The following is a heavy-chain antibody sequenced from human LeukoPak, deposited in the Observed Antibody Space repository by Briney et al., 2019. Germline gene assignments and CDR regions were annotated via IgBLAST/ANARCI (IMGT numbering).Heavy chain of an antibody. J-gene: IGHJ5*02. D-gene: IGHD3-22*01. CDR1: GYTFTSYY. CDR2: INPSGGST. V-gene: IGHV1-46*01. CDR3: ASSPIRFHYYDSSGFSGWFDP. Sequence: GASVKVSCKASGYTFTSYYMHWVQQAPGQGLEWMGIINPSGGSTSYAQKFQGRVTMTRDMSTSTVYMELSSLRSEDTAVYYCASSPIRFHYYDSSGFSGWFDPWGQGTLVTVSS.